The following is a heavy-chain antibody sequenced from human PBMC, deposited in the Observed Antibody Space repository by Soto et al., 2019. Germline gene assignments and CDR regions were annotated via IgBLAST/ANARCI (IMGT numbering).Heavy chain of an antibody. D-gene: IGHD5-18*01. J-gene: IGHJ4*02. V-gene: IGHV4-34*01. CDR3: ARGAASDY. CDR1: GGSFSGYY. Sequence: TLSLTCAVYGGSFSGYYWSWIRQPPGKGLEWIGEINHSGSTNYNPSLRSRVTISVDTSKNQFSLKLSSVTAADTAVYYCARGAASDYWGQGTLVTVSS. CDR2: INHSGST.